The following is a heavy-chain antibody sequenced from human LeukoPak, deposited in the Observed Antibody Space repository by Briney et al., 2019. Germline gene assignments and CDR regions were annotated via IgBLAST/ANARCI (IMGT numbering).Heavy chain of an antibody. CDR2: VSQSGNI. D-gene: IGHD6-19*01. J-gene: IGHJ4*02. V-gene: IGHV4-39*01. CDR1: GDSITSSDHY. CDR3: VGYISGCYPFDF. Sequence: SETLSLTCTLSGDSITSSDHYWVWVRQSPGKGLEWIGSVSQSGNIYYKSSLKSRVTVSLDTSKNEFSLILTSVTAADTAVYARVGYISGCYPFDFGGLGTLVIVSP.